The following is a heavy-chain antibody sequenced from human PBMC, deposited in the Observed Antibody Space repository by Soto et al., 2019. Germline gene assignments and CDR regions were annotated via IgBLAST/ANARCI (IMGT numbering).Heavy chain of an antibody. CDR2: IWYDGSNK. Sequence: GGSLRLSCAASGFTFSSYGMHWVRQAPGKGLEWVAVIWYDGSNKYYADSVKGRFTISRDNSKNTLYLQMNSLRAEDTAVYYCAREDDVWSGYYGRVFYMDVWGKGTTVTVS. D-gene: IGHD3-3*01. J-gene: IGHJ6*03. V-gene: IGHV3-33*01. CDR1: GFTFSSYG. CDR3: AREDDVWSGYYGRVFYMDV.